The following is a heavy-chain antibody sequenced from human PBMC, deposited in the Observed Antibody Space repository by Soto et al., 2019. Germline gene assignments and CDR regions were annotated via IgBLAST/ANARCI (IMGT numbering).Heavy chain of an antibody. D-gene: IGHD3-10*02. CDR2: IRHKIYNYTT. CDR1: GFTFSDHY. Sequence: EVQLVESGGGLVQPEGSLRLSCAASGFTFSDHYMDWVRQAPGKGLEWVGRIRHKIYNYTTAYAASVQGRFTISRANSRNSLYLQMSRLKTEHTAMYYCTRAGMLTTPYNSDSWGQGTLVTVSS. J-gene: IGHJ4*02. CDR3: TRAGMLTTPYNSDS. V-gene: IGHV3-72*01.